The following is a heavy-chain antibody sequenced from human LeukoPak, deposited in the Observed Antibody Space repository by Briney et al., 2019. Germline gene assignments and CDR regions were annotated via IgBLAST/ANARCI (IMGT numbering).Heavy chain of an antibody. CDR3: AKDGSRAQYFHH. Sequence: GGSLRLSCAASGFSFSSYAMNWVRQAPGKGLEWVSSISGSGVSTYYADSVMGRFTISRVNSKSTLYLQMNSLRAEDTAVYYCAKDGSRAQYFHHWGQGTLVTVSS. CDR1: GFSFSSYA. V-gene: IGHV3-23*01. CDR2: ISGSGVST. J-gene: IGHJ1*01.